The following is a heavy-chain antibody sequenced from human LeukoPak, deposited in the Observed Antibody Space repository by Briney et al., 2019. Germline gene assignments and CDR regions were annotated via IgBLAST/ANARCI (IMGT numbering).Heavy chain of an antibody. J-gene: IGHJ4*02. CDR1: GASVNDYY. D-gene: IGHD3-9*01. V-gene: IGHV4-4*07. CDR3: ARDGLLTGYDY. Sequence: PSETLSLTCTVSGASVNDYYWNWIRQPAGGGLEWIGRIYTSGSTNYNPSLKSRVTMSVDTSKNQFSLKLSSVTAADTAVYYCARDGLLTGYDYWGQGTLVTVSS. CDR2: IYTSGST.